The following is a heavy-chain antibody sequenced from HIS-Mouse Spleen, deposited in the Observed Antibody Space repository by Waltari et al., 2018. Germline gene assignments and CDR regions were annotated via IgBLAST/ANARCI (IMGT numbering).Heavy chain of an antibody. CDR1: GGSISSSSHY. CDR2: IYYSGST. Sequence: QLQLQESGPGLVKPSETLSLTCTVSGGSISSSSHYGGWIRQPPGKGLEWIGSIYYSGSTYYNPSLKSRVTISVDTSKNQFSLKLSSVTAADTAVYYCARHNRVAGFDYWGQGTLVTVSS. D-gene: IGHD6-19*01. V-gene: IGHV4-39*01. J-gene: IGHJ4*02. CDR3: ARHNRVAGFDY.